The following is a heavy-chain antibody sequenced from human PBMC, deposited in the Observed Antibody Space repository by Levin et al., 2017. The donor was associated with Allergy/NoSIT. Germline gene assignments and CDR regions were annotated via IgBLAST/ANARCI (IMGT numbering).Heavy chain of an antibody. CDR2: INHSGST. J-gene: IGHJ4*02. CDR1: GGSFSGYY. V-gene: IGHV4-34*01. CDR3: ARSAIYVWGSYRRSLDY. Sequence: PSETLSLTCAVYGGSFSGYYWSWIRQPPGKGLEWIGEINHSGSTNYNPSLKSRVTISVDTSKNQFSLKLSSVTAADTAVYYCARSAIYVWGSYRRSLDYWGQGTLVTVSS. D-gene: IGHD3-16*02.